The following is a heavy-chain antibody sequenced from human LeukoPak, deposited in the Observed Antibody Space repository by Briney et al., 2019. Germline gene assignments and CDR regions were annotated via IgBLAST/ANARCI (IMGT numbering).Heavy chain of an antibody. Sequence: GRSLRLSCAASGFTLSSYGMHWVRQAPGKGLEWVAVIWDDGSNKYYADSVKGRFTISRDKSKNTLYLQMNRERAEDTAVYYCARDPITHDSSGYYYWIDYWGQGTLVTVSS. CDR3: ARDPITHDSSGYYYWIDY. CDR1: GFTLSSYG. J-gene: IGHJ4*02. D-gene: IGHD3-22*01. V-gene: IGHV3-33*01. CDR2: IWDDGSNK.